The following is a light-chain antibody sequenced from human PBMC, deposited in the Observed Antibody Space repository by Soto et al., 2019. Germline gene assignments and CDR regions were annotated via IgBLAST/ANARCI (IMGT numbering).Light chain of an antibody. J-gene: IGLJ2*01. V-gene: IGLV2-23*02. CDR1: SSDVGSYNL. CDR2: EVS. CDR3: CSDSGSITFDVV. Sequence: QSALTQPASVSGSPGQSITISCTGTSSDVGSYNLVSWYQQHPGKAPKLIIYEVSKRPKRISNRFSGSKSGNTASLTISGLQAEDEVDYYCCSDSGSITFDVVFGGGTKLTVL.